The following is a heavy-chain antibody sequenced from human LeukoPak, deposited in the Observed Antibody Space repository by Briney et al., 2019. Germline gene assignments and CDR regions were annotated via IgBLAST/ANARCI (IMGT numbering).Heavy chain of an antibody. CDR2: ISAYNGHT. CDR1: GGTFSSYA. CDR3: ARVKSSRSDFWSGPGWFDP. V-gene: IGHV1-18*01. D-gene: IGHD3-3*01. J-gene: IGHJ5*02. Sequence: GASVKVSCKASGGTFSSYAISWVRQAPGQGLEWMGWISAYNGHTNYAQKLQGRVTMTTDTSTSTAYMELRSLRSDDTAVYYCARVKSSRSDFWSGPGWFDPWGQGTLVTVSS.